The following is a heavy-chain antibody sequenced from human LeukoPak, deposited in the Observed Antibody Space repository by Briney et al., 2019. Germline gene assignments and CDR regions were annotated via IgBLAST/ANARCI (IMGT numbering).Heavy chain of an antibody. CDR3: ARSRYGDYPLFDY. V-gene: IGHV4-38-2*02. J-gene: IGHJ4*02. D-gene: IGHD4-17*01. CDR1: GYSIRSGFY. CDR2: IFQGGTT. Sequence: KPSETLSLTCTVSGYSIRSGFYWGWIRQAPGKGLEWIGSIFQGGTTFYNPSLKSRVIISADTSKNQFSLKLSSVTAADTAVYYCARSRYGDYPLFDYWGQGTLVTVSS.